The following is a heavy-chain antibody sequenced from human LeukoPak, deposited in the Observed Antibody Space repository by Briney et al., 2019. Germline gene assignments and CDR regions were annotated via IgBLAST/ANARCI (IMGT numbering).Heavy chain of an antibody. CDR2: IYYSGST. CDR3: ARHGDYHYMDV. J-gene: IGHJ6*03. Sequence: PSETLSLTCIVSGGSISSSSHYWGWIRQPPGKGLEWIGTIYYSGSTYFNPSLKSRVTISVDTSKNQFSLNLTSVTAADTALYFCARHGDYHYMDVWGKGTTVTVSS. D-gene: IGHD3-3*01. CDR1: GGSISSSSHY. V-gene: IGHV4-39*01.